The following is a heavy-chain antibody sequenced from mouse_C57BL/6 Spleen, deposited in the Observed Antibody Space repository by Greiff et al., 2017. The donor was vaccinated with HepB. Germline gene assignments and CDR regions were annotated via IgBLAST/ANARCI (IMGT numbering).Heavy chain of an antibody. CDR1: GYTFTDYN. CDR2: INPNNGGT. V-gene: IGHV1-18*01. Sequence: EVQLQQSGPELVKPGASVKIPCKASGYTFTDYNMDWVKQSHGKSLEWIGDINPNNGGTIYNQKFKGKATLTVDKSSSTAYMELRSLTSEDTAVYYCAREGENVVANWYFDVWGTGTTVTVSS. D-gene: IGHD1-1*01. J-gene: IGHJ1*03. CDR3: AREGENVVANWYFDV.